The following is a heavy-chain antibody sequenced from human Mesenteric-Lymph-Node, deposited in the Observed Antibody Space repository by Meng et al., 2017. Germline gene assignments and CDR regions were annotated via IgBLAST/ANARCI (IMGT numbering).Heavy chain of an antibody. D-gene: IGHD3-16*02. CDR3: ARDAAISFGELIEGIDS. J-gene: IGHJ4*02. CDR1: GYSITSGYY. V-gene: IGHV4-38-2*02. Sequence: SETLSLTCSVSGYSITSGYYWDWIRQSPGKGLEWIGTFSHTGNTYYNPSLKSRVSILLDRSKNQLSLRLTSVTAADTATYYCARDAAISFGELIEGIDSWGQGTLVTVSS. CDR2: FSHTGNT.